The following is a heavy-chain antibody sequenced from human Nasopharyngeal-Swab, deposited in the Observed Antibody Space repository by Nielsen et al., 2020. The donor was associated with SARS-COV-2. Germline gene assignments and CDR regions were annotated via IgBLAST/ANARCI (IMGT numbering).Heavy chain of an antibody. CDR3: TRGEARDSTVFTY. CDR2: IYNSGSA. J-gene: IGHJ4*02. CDR1: GVPISSGDYH. V-gene: IGHV4-31*02. Sequence: SETLSLTCTVSGVPISSGDYHWTWVRQHPEKGLEWLGFIYNSGSAYFNPSLRSRISMSVDTSKNELSLELSPVTAADTAVYYCTRGEARDSTVFTYWGQGTLVTVSS. D-gene: IGHD2-21*02.